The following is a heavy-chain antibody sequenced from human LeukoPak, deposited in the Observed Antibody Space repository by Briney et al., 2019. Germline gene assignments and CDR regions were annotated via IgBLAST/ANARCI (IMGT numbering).Heavy chain of an antibody. CDR2: VNHGGGA. J-gene: IGHJ2*01. V-gene: IGHV4-34*01. D-gene: IGHD4-17*01. CDR3: ARANAVTTVLFDL. CDR1: GGSFSGYY. Sequence: SETLSLTCAVYGGSFSGYYWGWIRQPPGKGLEWLGEVNHGGGANYNPSLKSRVTMSVDTSKNHFSLELSSVTAANTAIYYCARANAVTTVLFDLWGRGTLVTVSS.